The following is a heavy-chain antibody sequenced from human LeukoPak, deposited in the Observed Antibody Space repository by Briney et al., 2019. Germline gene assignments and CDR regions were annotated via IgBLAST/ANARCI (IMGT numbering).Heavy chain of an antibody. CDR1: GYTFTGYY. CDR3: VRGGINSWTKPYFFDC. CDR2: INPNSGGT. D-gene: IGHD6-13*01. Sequence: GASVKVSCKASGYTFTGYYIQWVRQAPGQGLEWMGWINPNSGGTNYAQKFQGRVTMTLDSSISTAYMELTSLSSDDTAVYYCVRGGINSWTKPYFFDCWGQGTLVTVSS. V-gene: IGHV1-2*02. J-gene: IGHJ4*02.